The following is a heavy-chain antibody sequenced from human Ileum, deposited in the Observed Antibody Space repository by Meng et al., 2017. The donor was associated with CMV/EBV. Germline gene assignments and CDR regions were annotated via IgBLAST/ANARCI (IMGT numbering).Heavy chain of an antibody. J-gene: IGHJ4*02. CDR3: ASAVHGTSFWRH. CDR2: FHFDNSEI. D-gene: IGHD6-19*01. CDR1: GYTLTTYW. Sequence: GGSLRLSCKASGYTLTTYWIGWVRQMPGKGLEWMGFFHFDNSEIRYSPSFQGQVTVSGARSISTAYVQWSSLKASETAMYSCASAVHGTSFWRHWGQGTLVTVSS. V-gene: IGHV5-51*01.